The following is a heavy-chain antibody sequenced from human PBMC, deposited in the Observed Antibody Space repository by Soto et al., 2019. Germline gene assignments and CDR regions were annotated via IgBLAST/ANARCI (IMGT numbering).Heavy chain of an antibody. J-gene: IGHJ3*02. V-gene: IGHV1-18*04. Sequence: ASVKVSCKASGYTVTSYGISWVRQAPGQGLEWMGWISAYNGNTNYAQKPQGRVTMTTDTSTSTAYMELRSLRSDDTAVYYCARDVPRGYYYDSSGYWKDAFDIWGQGTMVTVSS. D-gene: IGHD3-22*01. CDR1: GYTVTSYG. CDR2: ISAYNGNT. CDR3: ARDVPRGYYYDSSGYWKDAFDI.